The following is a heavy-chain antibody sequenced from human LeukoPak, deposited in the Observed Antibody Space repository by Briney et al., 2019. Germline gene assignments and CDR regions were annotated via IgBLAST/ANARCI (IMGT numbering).Heavy chain of an antibody. CDR1: GFTFSNYW. Sequence: GGSLRLSCEGSGFTFSNYWMGWVRQAPGKGLEWVANIQQHGSETYYGDSVKGRFTISRDNAKNSLYLQMNSLRAEDTAVYYCARDPMEVGAFDIWGQGTMVTVSS. CDR3: ARDPMEVGAFDI. CDR2: IQQHGSET. V-gene: IGHV3-7*01. J-gene: IGHJ3*02. D-gene: IGHD1-26*01.